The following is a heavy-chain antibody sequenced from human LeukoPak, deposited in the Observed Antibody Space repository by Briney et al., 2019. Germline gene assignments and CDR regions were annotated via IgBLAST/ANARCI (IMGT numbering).Heavy chain of an antibody. CDR2: NNPSGGST. CDR1: GYTFTSYY. D-gene: IGHD3-3*01. Sequence: ASVKVSCKASGYTFTSYYMHWVRQAPGQGLEWMGINNPSGGSTSYAQKFQGRVTMTRDTSTSTVYMELSSLRSEDTAVYYCARSRFLEWKRDYWGQGTLVTVSS. CDR3: ARSRFLEWKRDY. J-gene: IGHJ4*02. V-gene: IGHV1-46*01.